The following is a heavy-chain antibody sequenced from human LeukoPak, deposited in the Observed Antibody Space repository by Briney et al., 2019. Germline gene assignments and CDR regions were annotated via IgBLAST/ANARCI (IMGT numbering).Heavy chain of an antibody. V-gene: IGHV4-39*07. D-gene: IGHD3-10*01. CDR2: IYYTGSS. CDR3: ARLSGVNAFDA. Sequence: PSETLSLTCSVSGGSIRSSDDYWGFVRQTPGKGLEWMGSIYYTGSSHYNPSLKSRATISVDTSKNQFSLKLTSVTAADTAVYYCARLSGVNAFDAWGQGTMVTVSS. J-gene: IGHJ3*01. CDR1: GGSIRSSDDY.